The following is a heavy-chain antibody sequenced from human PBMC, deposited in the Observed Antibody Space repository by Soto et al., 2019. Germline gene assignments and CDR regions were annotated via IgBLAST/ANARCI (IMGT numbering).Heavy chain of an antibody. D-gene: IGHD3-22*01. CDR2: IYYSGST. J-gene: IGHJ4*02. CDR1: GGSISSGGYY. Sequence: QVQLQESGPGLVKPSQTLSLTCTVSGGSISSGGYYWSWIRQHPGKGLEWIGYIYYSGSTYYNPSLESRVTISVDTSKNQFSLKLSSVTAADTAVYYCAREVVVVMGLTDYWGQGTLVTVSS. CDR3: AREVVVVMGLTDY. V-gene: IGHV4-31*03.